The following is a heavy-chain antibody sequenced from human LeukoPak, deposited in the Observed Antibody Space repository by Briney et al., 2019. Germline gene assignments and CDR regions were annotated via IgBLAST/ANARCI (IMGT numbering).Heavy chain of an antibody. V-gene: IGHV3-30*18. CDR2: ISYDGSHI. CDR3: AKGRSYDSSGYEFDF. Sequence: GGSLRLSCAASGFTFSNYGMHWVRQAPSQGLEWVAVISYDGSHISYVDSVKGRFTISRDDSKSTLFLQMISLRGEDTAVYYCAKGRSYDSSGYEFDFWGQGTLVTVSS. J-gene: IGHJ4*02. D-gene: IGHD3-22*01. CDR1: GFTFSNYG.